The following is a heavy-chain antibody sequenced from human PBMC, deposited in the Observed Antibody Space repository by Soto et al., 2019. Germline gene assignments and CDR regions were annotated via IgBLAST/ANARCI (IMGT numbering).Heavy chain of an antibody. CDR2: ISYDGGLQ. V-gene: IGHV3-30*13. CDR3: VSERGYGHASVPYS. D-gene: IGHD5-18*01. CDR1: GFTFTSYG. Sequence: QAHLVESGGGVVQPGRSLRLSCAASGFTFTSYGMHWVRQAPGTRLEWVAVISYDGGLQHYADSVKGRFTISRDNSKNWVLLQMNSLRAEDTAVYYCVSERGYGHASVPYSWGQGTLVSVSS. J-gene: IGHJ4*02.